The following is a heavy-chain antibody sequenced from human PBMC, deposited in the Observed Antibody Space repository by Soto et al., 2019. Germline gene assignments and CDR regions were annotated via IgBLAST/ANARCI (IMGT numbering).Heavy chain of an antibody. CDR1: GFTFSSYA. CDR2: ISGSGGST. Sequence: EVQLLESGGGLVQPGGSQRLSCAASGFTFSSYAMSWVRQAPGKGLEWVSAISGSGGSTYYADSVKGRFTISRDNSKNTLYLQMNSLRAEDTAVYYCAKDGGRDLPIIAVAGTNYFDYWGQGTLVTVSS. J-gene: IGHJ4*02. D-gene: IGHD6-19*01. CDR3: AKDGGRDLPIIAVAGTNYFDY. V-gene: IGHV3-23*01.